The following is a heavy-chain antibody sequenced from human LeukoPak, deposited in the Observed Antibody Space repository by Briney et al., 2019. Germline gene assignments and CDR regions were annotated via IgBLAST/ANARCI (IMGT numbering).Heavy chain of an antibody. CDR2: ISAYNGNT. D-gene: IGHD6-19*01. CDR1: GYTFTSYG. CDR3: ARVVEEWLVDY. Sequence: VASVKVSCKASGYTFTSYGISWVRQAPGQGLEWMGWISAYNGNTNYAQKLQGRVTMNTDTSTSTAYMELRSLRSDDTAVYYCARVVEEWLVDYWGQGTLVTVSS. V-gene: IGHV1-18*01. J-gene: IGHJ4*02.